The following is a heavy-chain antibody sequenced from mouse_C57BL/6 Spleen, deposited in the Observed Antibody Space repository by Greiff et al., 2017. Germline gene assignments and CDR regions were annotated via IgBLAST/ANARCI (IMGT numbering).Heavy chain of an antibody. CDR2: IYPNSGST. CDR1: GYTFTSYW. V-gene: IGHV1-64*01. D-gene: IGHD2-5*01. Sequence: QVQLQQPGAELVKPGASVKLSCKASGYTFTSYWMHWVKQRPGQGLEWIGMIYPNSGSTNYNEKFKSKATLTVDKSSSTAYMQLSSLTSEDSAVYYCARDYSNYLAYWGQGTLVTVSA. J-gene: IGHJ3*01. CDR3: ARDYSNYLAY.